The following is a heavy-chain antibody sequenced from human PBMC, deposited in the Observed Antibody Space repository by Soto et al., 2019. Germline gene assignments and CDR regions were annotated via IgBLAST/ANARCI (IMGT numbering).Heavy chain of an antibody. D-gene: IGHD4-17*01. V-gene: IGHV4-34*01. CDR1: GGSFSGYY. CDR3: ARLGGDYSDAFDI. Sequence: QVQLQQWGAGLLKPSETLSLTCAVYGGSFSGYYWSWIRQPPGKGLEWIGEINHSGSTNYNPSLKSRVTTSVDTSKNQFSLKLSSVTAADTAVYYCARLGGDYSDAFDIWGQGTMVTVSS. CDR2: INHSGST. J-gene: IGHJ3*02.